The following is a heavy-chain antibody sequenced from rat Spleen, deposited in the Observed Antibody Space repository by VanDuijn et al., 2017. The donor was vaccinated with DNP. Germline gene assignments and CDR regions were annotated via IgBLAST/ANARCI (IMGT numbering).Heavy chain of an antibody. J-gene: IGHJ2*01. Sequence: EVQLVESGGGLVQPGRSLKLSCAASGFTFRNYDMAWVRQAPTKGLEWIASITTGGGNTYYRDSVKGRFTISRDNAKSTLYLQMNSLSSEDTATYYCTRKYTTDYYWYFDFWGQGVMVTVSS. CDR1: GFTFRNYD. CDR2: ITTGGGNT. V-gene: IGHV5-25*01. CDR3: TRKYTTDYYWYFDF. D-gene: IGHD1-6*01.